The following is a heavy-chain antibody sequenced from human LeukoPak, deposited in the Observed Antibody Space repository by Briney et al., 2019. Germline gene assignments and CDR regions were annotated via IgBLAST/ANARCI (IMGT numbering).Heavy chain of an antibody. J-gene: IGHJ5*02. D-gene: IGHD6-13*01. V-gene: IGHV5-51*01. Sequence: GESLKISCKGSGYSFISYWIGWVRQMPRKGLEWMGIIHPGDSDTRYSPSFQGQVTISADKSISTAYLQWSSLKASDSAMYYCARIRAAAGRGSWFDPWGQGTLVTVSS. CDR2: IHPGDSDT. CDR1: GYSFISYW. CDR3: ARIRAAAGRGSWFDP.